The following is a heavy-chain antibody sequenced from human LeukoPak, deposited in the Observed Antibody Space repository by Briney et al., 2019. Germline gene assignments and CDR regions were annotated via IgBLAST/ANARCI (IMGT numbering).Heavy chain of an antibody. Sequence: SETLSLTCTVSGVSISSYYWSWLRQPAGRGLEWIGRIYTSGSTNYNPSLKSRVTMSVDTSKNQFSLKLSSVSAADTAVYYCARESDFWSGYYDYWGKGTLVTVSS. CDR1: GVSISSYY. CDR3: ARESDFWSGYYDY. J-gene: IGHJ4*02. D-gene: IGHD3-3*01. V-gene: IGHV4-4*07. CDR2: IYTSGST.